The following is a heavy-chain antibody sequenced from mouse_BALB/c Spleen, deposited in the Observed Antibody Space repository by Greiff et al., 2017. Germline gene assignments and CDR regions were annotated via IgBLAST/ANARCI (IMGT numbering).Heavy chain of an antibody. CDR2: ISYSGST. Sequence: VQLQESGRGLVKPSQSLSLTCTATGFSITSYYVCYWLQQFPGNKLEWVGYISYSGSTSYNPTLKSRISITRDTSKNQFFLQLNSVTTEDTATYYCARRDYGSSYSFDYWGQGTTLTVSS. CDR1: GFSITSYYV. V-gene: IGHV3-2*02. D-gene: IGHD1-1*01. CDR3: ARRDYGSSYSFDY. J-gene: IGHJ2*01.